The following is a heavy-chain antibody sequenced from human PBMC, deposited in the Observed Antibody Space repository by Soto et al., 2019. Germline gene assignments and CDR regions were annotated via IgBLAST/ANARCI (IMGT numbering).Heavy chain of an antibody. J-gene: IGHJ4*02. CDR3: ARDDSCPFHY. V-gene: IGHV3-53*02. Sequence: EVQLVETGGGLIQPGGSLRLSCAASGFTVSNSYMSWVRQTPGKGLEWVSIIYSGGSTYYADSLKGRFTISRDNSKNILYLQMNSLRAEDTAVYYCARDDSCPFHYWGQGTLVTVS. CDR1: GFTVSNSY. D-gene: IGHD4-4*01. CDR2: IYSGGST.